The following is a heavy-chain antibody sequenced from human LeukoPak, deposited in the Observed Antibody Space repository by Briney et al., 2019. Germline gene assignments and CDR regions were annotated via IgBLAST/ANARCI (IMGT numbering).Heavy chain of an antibody. CDR3: ARVDIVATTLDY. CDR1: GYTFTSYT. J-gene: IGHJ4*02. CDR2: ISAYNGNT. D-gene: IGHD5-12*01. Sequence: ASVKVSCKASGYTFTSYTINWVRQAPGQGLEWMGWISAYNGNTKYAQKLQGRVTMTTDTSTSTAYMELRSLRSDDTAVYYCARVDIVATTLDYWGQGTLVTVSS. V-gene: IGHV1-18*01.